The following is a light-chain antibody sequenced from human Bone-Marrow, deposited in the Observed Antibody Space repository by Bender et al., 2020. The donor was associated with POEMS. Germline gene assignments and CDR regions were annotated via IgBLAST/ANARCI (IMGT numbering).Light chain of an antibody. V-gene: IGLV2-23*01. CDR1: SSDVGSYNL. Sequence: QSALTQPASVSGSPGQSITISCTGTSSDVGSYNLVSWYQQHPGKAPKLMIYEGSKRPSGVSNRFSGSKSGNPASLTISGLQAEGEADYYCSSYAGFSTVIFGGGTRLTVL. J-gene: IGLJ2*01. CDR3: SSYAGFSTVI. CDR2: EGS.